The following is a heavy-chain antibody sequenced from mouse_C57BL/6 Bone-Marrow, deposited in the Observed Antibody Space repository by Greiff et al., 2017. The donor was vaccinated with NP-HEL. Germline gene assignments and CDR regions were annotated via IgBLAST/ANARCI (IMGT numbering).Heavy chain of an antibody. CDR3: ARYRLWMDY. D-gene: IGHD1-1*02. CDR2: IRNKANGYTT. CDR1: GFTFTDYY. J-gene: IGHJ4*01. Sequence: EVKLMESGGGLVQPGGSLSLSCAASGFTFTDYYMSWVRQPPGKALEWLGFIRNKANGYTTEYSASVKGRFTISRDNSQSILYLQMNALRAEDSATYNCARYRLWMDYWGQGTSVTVSS. V-gene: IGHV7-3*01.